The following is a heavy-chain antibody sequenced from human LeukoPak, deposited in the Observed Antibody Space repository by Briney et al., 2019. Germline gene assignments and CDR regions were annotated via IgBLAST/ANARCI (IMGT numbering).Heavy chain of an antibody. CDR1: GYTFTGYY. CDR2: INPNSGGT. D-gene: IGHD2-2*01. J-gene: IGHJ6*02. CDR3: ARGHCSSTSCWRGFYYYYGMDV. Sequence: GASVKVSCKASGYTFTGYYMHWVRQAPGQGLEWMGWINPNSGGTNYAQKFQGRVTMTRDTSISTAYMELSRLRSDDTAVYYCARGHCSSTSCWRGFYYYYGMDVWGQGTTVTVSS. V-gene: IGHV1-2*02.